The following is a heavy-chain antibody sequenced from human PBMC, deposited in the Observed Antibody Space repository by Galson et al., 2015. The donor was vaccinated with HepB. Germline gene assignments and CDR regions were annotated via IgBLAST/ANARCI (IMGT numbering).Heavy chain of an antibody. CDR2: ISAYNGNT. D-gene: IGHD3-16*01. CDR1: GYTFTSYG. Sequence: SVKVSCKSSGYTFTSYGISWVRQAPGQGLEWMGWISAYNGNTNYAQKLQGRVTMTTDTSTSTAYMELRSLRSDDTAVYYCARGWVTGGFYYYYMDVWGKGTTFTVSS. J-gene: IGHJ6*03. V-gene: IGHV1-18*01. CDR3: ARGWVTGGFYYYYMDV.